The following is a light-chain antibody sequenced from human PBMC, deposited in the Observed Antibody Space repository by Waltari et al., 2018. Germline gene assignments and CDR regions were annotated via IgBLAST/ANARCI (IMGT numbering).Light chain of an antibody. J-gene: IGKJ1*01. CDR3: QQRSNWRTWT. Sequence: EIVLTQSPATLSLSPGERATLSCRASQSVSSYLAWYQQKPGQAPRLLIYDASNRATGIPARFSGSGSVTDFTLTISSLEPEDFAVYYCQQRSNWRTWTFGQGTKVEIK. CDR1: QSVSSY. V-gene: IGKV3-11*01. CDR2: DAS.